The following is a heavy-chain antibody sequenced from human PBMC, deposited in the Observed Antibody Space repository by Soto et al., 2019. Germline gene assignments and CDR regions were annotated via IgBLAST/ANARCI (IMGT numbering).Heavy chain of an antibody. CDR1: GDSLSSGGHY. V-gene: IGHV4-31*03. CDR2: IYDSVNT. D-gene: IGHD1-1*01. J-gene: IGHJ4*02. Sequence: KTSETLSLTCTVSGDSLSSGGHYWSWIRQHPGKGLEWIGHIYDSVNTYYSPSLRSRVTISADMSKNQFSLNLRSVTAADTAVYYCERVDQRGYFAISTDYWGQGTLVTVSS. CDR3: ERVDQRGYFAISTDY.